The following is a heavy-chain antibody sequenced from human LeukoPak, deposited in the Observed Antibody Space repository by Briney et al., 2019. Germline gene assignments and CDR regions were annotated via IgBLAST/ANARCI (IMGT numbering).Heavy chain of an antibody. CDR2: ISAYNGNT. CDR3: ARDTSSGWYPQFDY. CDR1: GYTFTSYG. V-gene: IGHV1-18*01. D-gene: IGHD6-19*01. J-gene: IGHJ4*02. Sequence: GASVKVSCKASGYTFTSYGISWVRQAPGQGLEWMGWISAYNGNTNYAQKLQGRVTMTTDTSTSTAYMELRSLRPDDTAVYYCARDTSSGWYPQFDYWGQGTLVTVSS.